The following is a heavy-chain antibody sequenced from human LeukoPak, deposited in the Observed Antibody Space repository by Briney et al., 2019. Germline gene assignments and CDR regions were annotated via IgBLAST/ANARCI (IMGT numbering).Heavy chain of an antibody. V-gene: IGHV3-30-3*01. CDR1: GFTFSSYA. D-gene: IGHD5-18*01. CDR3: ARGGYSYDSVKDFDY. Sequence: GRSLRLSCAASGFTFSSYAMHWVRQAPGKGLEWVAVISYDGSNKYYADSVKGRFTISRDNSKNTLYLQMNSLRAEDTAVYYCARGGYSYDSVKDFDYWGQGTLVTVSS. J-gene: IGHJ4*02. CDR2: ISYDGSNK.